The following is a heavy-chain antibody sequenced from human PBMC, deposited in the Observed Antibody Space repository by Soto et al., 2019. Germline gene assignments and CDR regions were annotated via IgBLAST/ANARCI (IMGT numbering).Heavy chain of an antibody. D-gene: IGHD3-22*01. CDR1: GGSISSSGYF. Sequence: QLQLQESGPGLVKPSETLSLTCTVSGGSISSSGYFWGWIRQSPEKGLEWIGTVRYSGSTYYHPSIKSRFTISLDTPTNQFSLKLSSVTSADTAVYYCARHDDSVSFINRFDIWGQGTMGTVS. CDR2: VRYSGST. CDR3: ARHDDSVSFINRFDI. J-gene: IGHJ3*02. V-gene: IGHV4-39*01.